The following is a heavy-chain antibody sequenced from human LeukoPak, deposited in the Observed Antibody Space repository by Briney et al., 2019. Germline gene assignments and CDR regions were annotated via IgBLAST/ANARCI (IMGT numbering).Heavy chain of an antibody. D-gene: IGHD4-23*01. Sequence: GRSLRLSCAASGFTFSSYGMSWVRQAPGMGLEWVSGISDSGTSTYYADSVKGRFTISRDNSKNTLYLQMNSLRAEDTAVYYCAKDRLTLDAFDIWGQGTMVTVSS. CDR2: ISDSGTST. V-gene: IGHV3-23*01. CDR1: GFTFSSYG. J-gene: IGHJ3*02. CDR3: AKDRLTLDAFDI.